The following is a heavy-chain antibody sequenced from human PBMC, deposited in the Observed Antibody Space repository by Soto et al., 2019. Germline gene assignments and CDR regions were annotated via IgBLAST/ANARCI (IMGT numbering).Heavy chain of an antibody. J-gene: IGHJ5*02. CDR2: IIPIFGTA. Sequence: QVQLVQSGAEVKKPGSSVKVSCKASGGTFSSYAISWVRQAPGQGLEWMGGIIPIFGTANYAQKFQGRVTITADESTSTAYMELSSLRSEDTAVYYWAREWYYYDSSGAGYNWFDPWGQGTLVTVSS. V-gene: IGHV1-69*01. CDR1: GGTFSSYA. D-gene: IGHD3-22*01. CDR3: AREWYYYDSSGAGYNWFDP.